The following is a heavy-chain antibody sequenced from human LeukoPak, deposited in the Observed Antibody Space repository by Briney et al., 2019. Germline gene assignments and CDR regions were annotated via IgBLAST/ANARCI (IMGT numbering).Heavy chain of an antibody. Sequence: SETLSLTCTVSGGSISSSSYYWGWIRQPPGKGLEWIGRIYYSGSTYYHPSLKSRVTISVDTSKNQLSLKLSFVTAADTAVYYCARSASPFITIFGVVTKLYYFDYWGQGTLVTVSS. V-gene: IGHV4-39*01. J-gene: IGHJ4*02. D-gene: IGHD3-3*01. CDR2: IYYSGST. CDR3: ARSASPFITIFGVVTKLYYFDY. CDR1: GGSISSSSYY.